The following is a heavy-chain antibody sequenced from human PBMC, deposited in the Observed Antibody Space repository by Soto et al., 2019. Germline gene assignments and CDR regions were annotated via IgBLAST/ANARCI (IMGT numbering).Heavy chain of an antibody. CDR1: GYSISLCYN. V-gene: IGHV4-38-2*02. CDR3: ARVKLGGRGGVVY. D-gene: IGHD2-8*02. CDR2: ISHSVNT. J-gene: IGHJ4*02. Sequence: SYSVSGYSISLCYNWGWLRPPPGKVLEWIGSISHSVNTYYNPSLKSRVSISLDTSKNHFSLELTSVTAADTAVYYCARVKLGGRGGVVYRGLRTLVTVSS.